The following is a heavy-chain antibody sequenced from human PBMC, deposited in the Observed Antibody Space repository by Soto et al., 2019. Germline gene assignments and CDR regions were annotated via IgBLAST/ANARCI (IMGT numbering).Heavy chain of an antibody. Sequence: GGSLRLSCAASGFTFSSYAMHWVRQAPGKGLEYVSAISSNGGSTYYANSVKGRFTISRDNSKNTLYLQMGSLRAEDMAVYYCARVNSMVRGSYYFDYWGQGTLVTVSS. CDR1: GFTFSSYA. D-gene: IGHD3-10*01. CDR3: ARVNSMVRGSYYFDY. J-gene: IGHJ4*02. V-gene: IGHV3-64*01. CDR2: ISSNGGST.